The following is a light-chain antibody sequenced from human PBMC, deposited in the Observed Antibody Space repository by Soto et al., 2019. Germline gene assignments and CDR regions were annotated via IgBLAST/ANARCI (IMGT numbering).Light chain of an antibody. CDR1: SSDVGGYNY. CDR3: SSYTSSSTLDV. Sequence: QSALTQPASVSWSPGQSITISCTGTSSDVGGYNYVSWYQQHPGKAPKLMIYDVSNRPSGVSNRLSGSKSGNTASLTISGLQAEDEADYYCSSYTSSSTLDVFGTGTKVTVL. V-gene: IGLV2-14*01. J-gene: IGLJ1*01. CDR2: DVS.